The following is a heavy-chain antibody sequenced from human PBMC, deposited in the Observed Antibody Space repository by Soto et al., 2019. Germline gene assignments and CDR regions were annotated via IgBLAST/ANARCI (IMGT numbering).Heavy chain of an antibody. CDR1: GFTFSSYG. J-gene: IGHJ4*02. D-gene: IGHD3-10*01. Sequence: SLRLSCAASGFTFSSYGMHWVRQAPGKGLEWVAVISYDGSNKYYADSVKGRFTISRDNSKNMLFLQMNSLRAEDTAIYYCAKKVNSGPGSQYFDYWGQGTLVTVSS. V-gene: IGHV3-30*18. CDR2: ISYDGSNK. CDR3: AKKVNSGPGSQYFDY.